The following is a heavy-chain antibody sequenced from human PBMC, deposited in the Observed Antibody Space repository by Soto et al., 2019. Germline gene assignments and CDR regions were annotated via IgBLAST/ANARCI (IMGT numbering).Heavy chain of an antibody. J-gene: IGHJ6*02. CDR2: IIPISGTA. CDR3: GRSQGSSTSLEIYYDYYCVIDV. D-gene: IGHD2-2*01. Sequence: QVQLVQSGAEVKKPGSSVKVSCKASGGTFSSYAISWVRQAPGQGLEWMGGIIPISGTANYAQKFQGRVTFTADESTMTSDMELSSLGAEDTAVYYCGRSQGSSTSLEIYYDYYCVIDVGSQGTTVTVSS. CDR1: GGTFSSYA. V-gene: IGHV1-69*01.